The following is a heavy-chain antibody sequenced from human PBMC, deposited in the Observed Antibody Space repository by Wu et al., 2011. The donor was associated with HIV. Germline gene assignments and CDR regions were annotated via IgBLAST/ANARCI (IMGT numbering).Heavy chain of an antibody. CDR2: ISAYNGDT. CDR3: ARGDNLPLTKRYYFHY. D-gene: IGHD1-1*01. J-gene: IGHJ4*02. V-gene: IGHV1-18*04. CDR1: AYTFTSYG. Sequence: QVLLMQSGAEVKKPGASVKVSCKASAYTFTSYGISWVRQAPGQGLEWMGWISAYNGDTNYAEKFQGRVTMTTDTSTSTAYMELRSLRSDDTAVYYCARGDNLPLTKRYYFHYWGQGTLVTVSS.